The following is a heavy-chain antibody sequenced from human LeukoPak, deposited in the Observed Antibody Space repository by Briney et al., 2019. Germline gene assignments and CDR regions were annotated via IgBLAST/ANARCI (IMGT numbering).Heavy chain of an antibody. Sequence: GGSLRLSCTASGFTFGDYAMSWVRQAPGKGLEWVGFIRSKAYGGTTEYAASVKDRFTISRDDSKSIAYLQMNSLKTEDTAVYYCTKGITGTRVDYWGQGTLVTVSS. CDR1: GFTFGDYA. D-gene: IGHD1-7*01. V-gene: IGHV3-49*04. J-gene: IGHJ4*02. CDR2: IRSKAYGGTT. CDR3: TKGITGTRVDY.